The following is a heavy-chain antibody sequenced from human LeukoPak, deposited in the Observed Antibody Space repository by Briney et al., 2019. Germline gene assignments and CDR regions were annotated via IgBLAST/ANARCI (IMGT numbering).Heavy chain of an antibody. CDR2: INHSGST. D-gene: IGHD5-12*01. J-gene: IGHJ5*02. CDR3: ARTDGYNLNWFDP. Sequence: SETLPLTCAVYGGSFSGYYWSWIRQPPGKGLEWIGEINHSGSTNYNPSLKSRVTISVDTSKNQFSLKLSSVTAADTAVYYCARTDGYNLNWFDPWGQGTLVTVSS. V-gene: IGHV4-34*01. CDR1: GGSFSGYY.